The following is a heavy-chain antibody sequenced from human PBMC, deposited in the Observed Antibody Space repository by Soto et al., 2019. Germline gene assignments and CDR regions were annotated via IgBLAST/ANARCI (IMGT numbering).Heavy chain of an antibody. CDR1: DDSINSDKYY. CDR3: ARLEGLATISCFFDF. Sequence: SETLSLTCSVSDDSINSDKYYWGWIRQPPGKGLEWIGSIYYRGNAYYNPSLQTRVTISLDKSKSQFSLKLNSVTAADSAVYFCARLEGLATISCFFDFWGPGALVTVSS. D-gene: IGHD3-9*01. CDR2: IYYRGNA. J-gene: IGHJ4*02. V-gene: IGHV4-39*01.